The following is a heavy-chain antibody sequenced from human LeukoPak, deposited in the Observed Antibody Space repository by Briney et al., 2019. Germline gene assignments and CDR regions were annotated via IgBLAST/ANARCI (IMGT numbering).Heavy chain of an antibody. CDR1: GYTFTGYY. V-gene: IGHV1-2*02. CDR2: INPNSGGT. CDR3: ARDAEQHSPSYYYYYMDV. J-gene: IGHJ6*03. Sequence: ASVKVSCKASGYTFTGYYMHWVRQAPGQGLEWMGWINPNSGGTNYAQKFQGRVTMTRDTSISTAYMELSRLRSDDTAVYYCARDAEQHSPSYYYYYMDVWGKGTTVTVSS. D-gene: IGHD6-13*01.